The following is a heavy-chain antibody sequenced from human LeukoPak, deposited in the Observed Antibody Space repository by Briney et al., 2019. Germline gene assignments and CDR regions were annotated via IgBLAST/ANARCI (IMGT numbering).Heavy chain of an antibody. D-gene: IGHD2-15*01. CDR1: GGSISSDNYY. J-gene: IGHJ5*02. Sequence: SETLSLTCTVSGGSISSDNYYWGWIRQPPGKGLEWIGSIHYSGSTYYNPSLKSRVTISVDTSKNQFSLKLSSVTAADTAVYYCARRYCSGGSCYWFDPWGQGTLVTVSS. V-gene: IGHV4-39*01. CDR3: ARRYCSGGSCYWFDP. CDR2: IHYSGST.